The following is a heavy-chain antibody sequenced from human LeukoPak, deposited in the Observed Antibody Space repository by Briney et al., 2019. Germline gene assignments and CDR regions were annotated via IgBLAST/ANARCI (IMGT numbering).Heavy chain of an antibody. J-gene: IGHJ4*02. Sequence: SETLSLTCTVSGVSISSYYWSWIRQPPGKGLEWIGYIYYSGSTNYNPSLKSRVTISVDTSKNQFSLKLSSVTAADTAVYYCARAPSSTLYYFDYWGQGTLVTVSS. CDR3: ARAPSSTLYYFDY. CDR1: GVSISSYY. V-gene: IGHV4-59*01. CDR2: IYYSGST.